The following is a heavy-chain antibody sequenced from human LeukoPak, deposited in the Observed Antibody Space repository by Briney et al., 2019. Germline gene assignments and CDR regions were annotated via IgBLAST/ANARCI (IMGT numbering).Heavy chain of an antibody. CDR3: ARQERYSYGKYYFDY. Sequence: RPSETLSLTCAVSGGSISSSSYYWGWIRQPTGKGLEWIGSIYYSGSTYYNPSLKSRVTISVDTSKNQFSLKLSSVTAADTAVYYCARQERYSYGKYYFDYWGQGTLVTVSS. D-gene: IGHD5-18*01. V-gene: IGHV4-39*01. CDR2: IYYSGST. J-gene: IGHJ4*02. CDR1: GGSISSSSYY.